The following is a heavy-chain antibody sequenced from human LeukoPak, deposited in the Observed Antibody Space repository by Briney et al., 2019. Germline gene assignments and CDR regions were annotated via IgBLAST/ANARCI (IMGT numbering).Heavy chain of an antibody. V-gene: IGHV3-23*01. J-gene: IGHJ4*02. Sequence: PGGSLRLSCAASGFTFSSYAMSWVRQAPGKGLEWVSAISGSGGSTYYADSVKGRFTISGDNSKNTLYLQMNSLRAEDTAVYYCAKGGTFGGVIDFDYWGQGTLVTVSS. CDR3: AKGGTFGGVIDFDY. CDR1: GFTFSSYA. D-gene: IGHD3-16*02. CDR2: ISGSGGST.